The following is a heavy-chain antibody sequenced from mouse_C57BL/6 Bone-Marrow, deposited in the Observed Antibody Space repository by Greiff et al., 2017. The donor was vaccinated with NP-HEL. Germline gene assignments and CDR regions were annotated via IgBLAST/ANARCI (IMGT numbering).Heavy chain of an antibody. CDR1: GYSITSGHD. CDR2: ISYSGST. V-gene: IGHV3-1*01. D-gene: IGHD1-1*01. Sequence: EVKLVESGPGMVKPSQSLSLTCTVTGYSITSGHDWHWIRHFPGNKLEWMGYISYSGSTNYNPSLKSRISITHDTSKNHFFLKLNSVTTEDTATYYCARERVYYYGSSYVPYFDVWGTGTTVTVSS. CDR3: ARERVYYYGSSYVPYFDV. J-gene: IGHJ1*03.